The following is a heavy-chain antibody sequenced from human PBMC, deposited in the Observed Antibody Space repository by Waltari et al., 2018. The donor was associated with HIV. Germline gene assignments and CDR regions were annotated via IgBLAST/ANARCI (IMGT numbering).Heavy chain of an antibody. V-gene: IGHV3-30*01. Sequence: QVQLVDSGGGVVQPGRSLGLSCSASGFPFRTFSMHWVRQAPGKGLEWVAHRSYDGSDKHYADAVKGRFTISRDNSKNSLYLQLNSLRVEDTAVYYCARDQGLRGYFDYWGQGALVTVSS. CDR1: GFPFRTFS. CDR2: RSYDGSDK. J-gene: IGHJ4*02. CDR3: ARDQGLRGYFDY.